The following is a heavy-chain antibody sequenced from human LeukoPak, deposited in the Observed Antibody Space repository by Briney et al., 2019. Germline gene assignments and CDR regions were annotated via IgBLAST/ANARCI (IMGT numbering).Heavy chain of an antibody. Sequence: GASVKVSCKASGYTFTSYGISWVRQAPGQGLEWMGWISAYNGNTNYAQKLQGRVTMTTDTSTSTAYMELRSLRSDDTAVHYCASAGIAVAGTIFYFQHWGQGTLVTVSS. CDR1: GYTFTSYG. J-gene: IGHJ1*01. CDR2: ISAYNGNT. D-gene: IGHD6-19*01. CDR3: ASAGIAVAGTIFYFQH. V-gene: IGHV1-18*04.